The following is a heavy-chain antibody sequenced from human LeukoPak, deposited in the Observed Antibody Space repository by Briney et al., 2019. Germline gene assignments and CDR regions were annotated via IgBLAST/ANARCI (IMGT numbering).Heavy chain of an antibody. D-gene: IGHD2-2*01. CDR1: GFIFSSYS. J-gene: IGHJ4*02. CDR2: ISRTSSDI. CDR3: AKDLPAAVD. Sequence: GGSLRLSCAPSGFIFSSYSMSWVRQAPGKGLEWISFISRTSSDIYHADSVKGRFTISRDNAKNSLYLQMNSLTAEDTAVYYCAKDLPAAVDWGQGTLVTVSS. V-gene: IGHV3-21*01.